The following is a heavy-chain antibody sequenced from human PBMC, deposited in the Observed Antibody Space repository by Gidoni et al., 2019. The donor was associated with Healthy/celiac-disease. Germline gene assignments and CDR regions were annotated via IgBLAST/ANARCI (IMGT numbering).Heavy chain of an antibody. Sequence: QVQLQQWGAGLLKPSETLSLTCAVYGGSFSGYYWSWIRQPPGKGLEWIGEINHSGSTNYNPSLKSRVTISVDTSKNQFSLKLSSVTAADTAVYYCKLFYGDYADAFDIWGQGTMVTVSS. CDR1: GGSFSGYY. V-gene: IGHV4-34*01. J-gene: IGHJ3*02. CDR3: KLFYGDYADAFDI. CDR2: INHSGST. D-gene: IGHD4-17*01.